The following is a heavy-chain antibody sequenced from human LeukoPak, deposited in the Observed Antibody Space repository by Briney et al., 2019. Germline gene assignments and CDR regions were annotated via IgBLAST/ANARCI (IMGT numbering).Heavy chain of an antibody. CDR2: ISSNGSTI. J-gene: IGHJ4*02. CDR3: ARDPKWLVLPFDY. D-gene: IGHD6-19*01. CDR1: GFTFSSYS. Sequence: PGGSLRLSCAASGFTFSSYSMNWVRQAPGKGLEWVSYISSNGSTIYYADSVKGRFTISRDNAKNSLYLQMNSLRAEDTAVYYCARDPKWLVLPFDYWGQGTLVTVSS. V-gene: IGHV3-48*04.